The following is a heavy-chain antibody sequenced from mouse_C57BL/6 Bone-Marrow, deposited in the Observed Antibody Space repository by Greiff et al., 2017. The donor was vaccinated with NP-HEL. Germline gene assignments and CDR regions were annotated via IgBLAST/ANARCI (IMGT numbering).Heavy chain of an antibody. CDR3: ASAGTTNYFDY. J-gene: IGHJ2*01. D-gene: IGHD2-12*01. V-gene: IGHV5-4*01. CDR2: ISAGGSYP. CDR1: GFTFSSYA. Sequence: EVQLVESGGGLVKPGGSLKLSCAASGFTFSSYAMSWVRQTPVKRLEWVATISAGGSYPYSPDNVQGRFTISRDKAKNNLYLQMSHRKAEDTSMYYCASAGTTNYFDYWGQGTTLTVAS.